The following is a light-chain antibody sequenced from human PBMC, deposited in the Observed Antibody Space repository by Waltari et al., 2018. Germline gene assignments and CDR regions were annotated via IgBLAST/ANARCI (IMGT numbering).Light chain of an antibody. CDR3: AAWDDNLTGPL. CDR1: SSNIGGNF. V-gene: IGLV1-47*01. J-gene: IGLJ3*02. Sequence: SVLTQPPSASGTPGQTVTIPCSGSSSNIGGNFVYWYQQLPGMAPQPLIYKNNQRPSGVPDRFSGAKSGTSASLAISGLRSDDEAEYYCAAWDDNLTGPLFGGGTKVTVL. CDR2: KNN.